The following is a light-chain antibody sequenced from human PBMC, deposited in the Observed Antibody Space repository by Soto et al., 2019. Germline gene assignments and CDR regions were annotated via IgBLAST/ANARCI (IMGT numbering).Light chain of an antibody. CDR1: QNVGSRY. CDR3: QQYYTSPET. J-gene: IGKJ1*01. Sequence: EIVLTQSPGILSLSPGERATLSCMASQNVGSRYLAWYQQKPGQTPRLLIYGASSRVTGIPGRFNASGSGTDFTLTITRLEPEDFAVYYCQQYYTSPETFGLGTKVEIK. CDR2: GAS. V-gene: IGKV3-20*01.